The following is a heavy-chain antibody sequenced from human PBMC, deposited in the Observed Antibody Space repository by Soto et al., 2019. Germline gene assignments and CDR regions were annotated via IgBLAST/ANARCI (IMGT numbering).Heavy chain of an antibody. CDR1: GYTFTGYY. Sequence: GASVKVSCKASGYTFTGYYMHWVRQAPGQGLEWMGWINPNSGGTNYAQKFQGWVTMTRDTSISTAYMELSRLRSDDTAVYYCARSKCTNGVCYWLDYWGQGTLVTVSS. CDR3: ARSKCTNGVCYWLDY. J-gene: IGHJ4*02. V-gene: IGHV1-2*04. D-gene: IGHD2-8*01. CDR2: INPNSGGT.